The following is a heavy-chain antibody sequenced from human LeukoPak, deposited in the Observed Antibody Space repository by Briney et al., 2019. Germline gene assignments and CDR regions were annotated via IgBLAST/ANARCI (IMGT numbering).Heavy chain of an antibody. D-gene: IGHD1-7*01. CDR1: GFTFSSYA. CDR3: AKGTPFYAMDV. Sequence: HPGGSLRLSCAASGFTFSSYAMSWVRQAPGKGLEWVSLISGSGGSGGSTYYADSVKGRFTISRDNSKSKLYLQMNSLRAEDTALYYCAKGTPFYAMDVWGQGTTVIVSS. V-gene: IGHV3-23*01. J-gene: IGHJ6*02. CDR2: ISGSGGSGGST.